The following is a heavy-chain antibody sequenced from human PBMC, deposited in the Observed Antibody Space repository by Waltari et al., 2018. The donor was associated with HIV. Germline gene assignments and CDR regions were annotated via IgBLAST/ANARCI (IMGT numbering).Heavy chain of an antibody. Sequence: QVHLQQWGAGLLKPSETLLLTCAVYGESFSPFSWTWIRQVPGEGLEWIGEVRHSGRTADNPSLKSRVTMSVDTSKNQFSLRLSSVTAADSAIYYCARVNQDDGNSEPLDYWGQGTLVTVSS. CDR2: VRHSGRT. J-gene: IGHJ4*02. D-gene: IGHD1-1*01. V-gene: IGHV4-34*02. CDR1: GESFSPFS. CDR3: ARVNQDDGNSEPLDY.